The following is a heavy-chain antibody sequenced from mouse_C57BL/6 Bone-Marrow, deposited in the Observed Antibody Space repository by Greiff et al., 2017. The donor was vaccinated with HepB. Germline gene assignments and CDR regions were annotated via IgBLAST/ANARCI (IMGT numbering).Heavy chain of an antibody. CDR3: TRELTWDERVLYYFDY. J-gene: IGHJ2*01. Sequence: LQESGAELVRPGASVTLSCKASGYTFTDYEMHWVKQTPVHGLEWIGAIDPETGGTAYNQKFKGKAILTADKSSSTAYMELSSLTSEDSAVYYCTRELTWDERVLYYFDYWGQGTTLTVSS. CDR2: IDPETGGT. D-gene: IGHD4-1*01. CDR1: GYTFTDYE. V-gene: IGHV1-15*01.